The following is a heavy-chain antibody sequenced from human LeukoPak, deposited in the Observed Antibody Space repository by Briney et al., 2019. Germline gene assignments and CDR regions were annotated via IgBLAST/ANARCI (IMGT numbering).Heavy chain of an antibody. CDR3: ARQPDVAGITGMGWFDP. Sequence: SETLSLTCTVSGGSFSCHYWSWIRQPPGKGLEWIGYINHSGRTNYNTSLKSRVIISVDTSKNQFSLKVNSVTAADTAMYYCARQPDVAGITGMGWFDPWGQGTLVTVSS. V-gene: IGHV4-59*11. CDR2: INHSGRT. J-gene: IGHJ5*02. CDR1: GGSFSCHY. D-gene: IGHD1-7*01.